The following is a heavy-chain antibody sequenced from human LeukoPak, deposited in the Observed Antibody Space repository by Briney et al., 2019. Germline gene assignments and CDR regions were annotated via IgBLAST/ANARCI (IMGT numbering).Heavy chain of an antibody. CDR2: IKQDGGEK. D-gene: IGHD2-8*02. Sequence: PGGSLRLSCAASGFTFSSYWMSWVRQAPGKGLEWVANIKQDGGEKNYVDSVKGRFTISRDNADNSLYLEMTNLRVEDTAVYFCASRYCTGVNCFAASYMCMDVWGKGATVTVSS. CDR1: GFTFSSYW. J-gene: IGHJ6*03. V-gene: IGHV3-7*01. CDR3: ASRYCTGVNCFAASYMCMDV.